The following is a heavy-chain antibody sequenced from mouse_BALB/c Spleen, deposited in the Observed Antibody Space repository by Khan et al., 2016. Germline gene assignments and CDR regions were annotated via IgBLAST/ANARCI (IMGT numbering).Heavy chain of an antibody. Sequence: QVQLQQAGAELAKPGASVKMSCKASGYTFTTYWIHWVKQRPGQGLEWIGYINPNTDYTEYNQNFKDKATLTADKSSTTAYMQLSSLTSEDSAVYFCARYGRYDGYSMDYWGQGTSVTVSS. CDR1: GYTFTTYW. J-gene: IGHJ4*01. D-gene: IGHD2-14*01. V-gene: IGHV1-7*01. CDR3: ARYGRYDGYSMDY. CDR2: INPNTDYT.